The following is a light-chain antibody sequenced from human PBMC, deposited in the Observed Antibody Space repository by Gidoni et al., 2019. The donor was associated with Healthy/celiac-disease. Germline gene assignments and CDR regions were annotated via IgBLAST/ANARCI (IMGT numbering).Light chain of an antibody. CDR3: QQRSNWPIT. CDR1: QSVSSY. Sequence: EIVLTQSPATLSSSPGERATLSCRASQSVSSYSPWYQQKPGQAPRVLIYDATNGATGIPARFSGSGSGTDFTLTISSLEPEDFAVYYCQQRSNWPITFGQGTRLEIK. J-gene: IGKJ5*01. V-gene: IGKV3-11*01. CDR2: DAT.